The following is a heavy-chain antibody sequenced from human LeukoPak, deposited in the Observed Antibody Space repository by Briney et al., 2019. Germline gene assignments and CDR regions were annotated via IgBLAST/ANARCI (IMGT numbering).Heavy chain of an antibody. Sequence: SETLSLTCTVSGGSISSYYWSWIRQPPGKGLEWIGYIYYSGSTNYNPSLKSRVTLSVDTSKNQFSLKLSSVTAADTAVYYCARQEMATIHFDYWGQGTLVTVSS. V-gene: IGHV4-59*08. CDR3: ARQEMATIHFDY. D-gene: IGHD5-24*01. CDR2: IYYSGST. J-gene: IGHJ4*02. CDR1: GGSISSYY.